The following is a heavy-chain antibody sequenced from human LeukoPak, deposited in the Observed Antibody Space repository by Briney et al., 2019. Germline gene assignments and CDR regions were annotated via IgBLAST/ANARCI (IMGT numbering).Heavy chain of an antibody. CDR1: GFTINTNY. CDR3: AREIGYYFDSDDSRLRGRLDV. V-gene: IGHV3-53*01. J-gene: IGHJ6*04. CDR2: IYPGGVT. Sequence: GGSLGLSCAASGFTINTNYMNWVRQAPGRGLEWLSVIYPGGVTKYAESVKGRFTVSRDIAKNTVYLEMNDLRAEDTALYYCAREIGYYFDSDDSRLRGRLDVWGKGTSVTVSS. D-gene: IGHD3-22*01.